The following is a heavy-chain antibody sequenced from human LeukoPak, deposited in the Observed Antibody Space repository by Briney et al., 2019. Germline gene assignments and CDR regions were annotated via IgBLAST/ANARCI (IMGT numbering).Heavy chain of an antibody. J-gene: IGHJ3*01. CDR1: GGSTTSHNYY. D-gene: IGHD3-10*01. Sequence: SGTLSLTCSVSGGSTTSHNYYWGWIRQPPGKELEWVGSIYYTGSTYYNPSLQGRVTISIDTSKNHFSLDLSSVTAADTAVYYCARDVGLWFGELLGDAFDVWGQGTMVTVSS. CDR2: IYYTGST. CDR3: ARDVGLWFGELLGDAFDV. V-gene: IGHV4-39*07.